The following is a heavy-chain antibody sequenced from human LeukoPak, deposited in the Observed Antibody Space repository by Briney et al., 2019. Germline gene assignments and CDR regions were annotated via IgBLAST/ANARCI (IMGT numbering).Heavy chain of an antibody. V-gene: IGHV4-34*01. Sequence: PSETLSLTCAVYGGSFSGYYWSWIRQPPGKGLEWIGEINHSGSTNYNPSLKSRVTISVDMSKNQFSLKLSSVTAADTAVYYCARSRQGWFRGELDYWGQGTLVTVSS. CDR1: GGSFSGYY. J-gene: IGHJ4*02. CDR2: INHSGST. D-gene: IGHD3-10*01. CDR3: ARSRQGWFRGELDY.